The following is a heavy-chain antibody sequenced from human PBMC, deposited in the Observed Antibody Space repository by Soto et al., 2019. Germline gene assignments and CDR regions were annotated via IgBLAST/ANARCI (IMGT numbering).Heavy chain of an antibody. J-gene: IGHJ4*02. Sequence: QVQLVESGGGVVQPGRSLRLSSAASGFTFSSYGMHWVRQAPGKGLEWVAVISYDGSNKYYADSVKGRFTISRDNSKNTLYLQMNSLRAEDTAVYYCAKDGSDMTTVTTPYFDYWGQGTLVTVSS. CDR3: AKDGSDMTTVTTPYFDY. CDR1: GFTFSSYG. V-gene: IGHV3-30*18. D-gene: IGHD4-17*01. CDR2: ISYDGSNK.